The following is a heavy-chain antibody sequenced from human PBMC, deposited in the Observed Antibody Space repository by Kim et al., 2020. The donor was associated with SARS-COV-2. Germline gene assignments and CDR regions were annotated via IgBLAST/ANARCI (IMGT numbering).Heavy chain of an antibody. D-gene: IGHD6-19*01. Sequence: SETLSLTCAVYGGSFSGYYRSWILQPPGKCLDLIGEINHIGTNNYNPSFKTLFTISLDTSKNQFSLKLSTVTAADTAVYYCARGGGGGWGSPFDVWGQGTTVTVSS. V-gene: IGHV4-34*01. CDR2: INHIGTN. CDR1: GGSFSGYY. J-gene: IGHJ6*02. CDR3: ARGGGGGWGSPFDV.